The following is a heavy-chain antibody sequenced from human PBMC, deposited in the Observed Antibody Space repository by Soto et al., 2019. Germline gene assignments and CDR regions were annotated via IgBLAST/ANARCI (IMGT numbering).Heavy chain of an antibody. V-gene: IGHV4-30-4*01. D-gene: IGHD3-10*01. J-gene: IGHJ4*02. CDR1: GGSISSGDYY. CDR3: ARHVLLWFGESPYYFDY. CDR2: IYYSGST. Sequence: KTSETLSLTCTVSGGSISSGDYYWSWIRQPPGKGLEWIGYIYYSGSTYYNPSLKSRVTISVDTSKNQFSLKLSSVTAADTAVYYCARHVLLWFGESPYYFDYWGQGTLVTVSS.